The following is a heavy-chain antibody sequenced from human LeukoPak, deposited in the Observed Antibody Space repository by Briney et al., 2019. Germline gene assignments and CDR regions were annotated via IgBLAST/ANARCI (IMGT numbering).Heavy chain of an antibody. V-gene: IGHV3-53*05. CDR3: ARASLTVTPLFDY. Sequence: PGGSLRLSCAAYRFSVSANYMSWVRQAPGKGLEWVSVIYSGGSTYYADSVKGRFTISRDNSKNTLYLQMNSLRSEDTAVYYCARASLTVTPLFDYWGQGTLVTVSS. J-gene: IGHJ4*02. CDR1: RFSVSANY. D-gene: IGHD4-17*01. CDR2: IYSGGST.